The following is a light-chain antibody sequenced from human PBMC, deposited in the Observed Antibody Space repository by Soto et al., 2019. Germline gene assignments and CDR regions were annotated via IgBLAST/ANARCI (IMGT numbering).Light chain of an antibody. V-gene: IGKV1-39*01. Sequence: DIQMTQYPASLSASVGDRVTISCRASQSIGRNLNWYQQKPGKAPTLLIFTSSSLQSGVPSRFSGSGSGTDFILTISSLQPEDFATYYCQQSYSTPPTFGQGTKVDIK. CDR3: QQSYSTPPT. J-gene: IGKJ1*01. CDR1: QSIGRN. CDR2: TSS.